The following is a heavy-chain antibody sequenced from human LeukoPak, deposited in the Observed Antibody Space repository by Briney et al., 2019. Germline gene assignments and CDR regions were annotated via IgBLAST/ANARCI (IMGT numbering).Heavy chain of an antibody. CDR2: IIPILGIA. V-gene: IGHV1-69*04. Sequence: GASVKVSCKASGYTFTSYGISWVRQAPGQGLEWMGRIIPILGIANYAQKFQGRVTITADKSTSTAYMELSSLRSEDTAVYYCARVLPSSGYYYWGQGTLVTVSS. CDR1: GYTFTSYG. CDR3: ARVLPSSGYYY. J-gene: IGHJ4*02. D-gene: IGHD3-22*01.